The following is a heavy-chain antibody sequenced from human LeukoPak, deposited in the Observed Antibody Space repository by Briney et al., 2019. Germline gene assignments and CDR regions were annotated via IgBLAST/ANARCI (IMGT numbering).Heavy chain of an antibody. CDR2: INPSGGST. Sequence: ASVKVSCMASGYTFTSYLMHWVRQPPGRGLEWMGIINPSGGSTSYAQKFQGRVTMTRDTSTSTVYLELSSLRSEDTAVYYCARETWGCSSTSCSDYWGQGTLVTVSS. V-gene: IGHV1-46*01. CDR1: GYTFTSYL. CDR3: ARETWGCSSTSCSDY. J-gene: IGHJ4*02. D-gene: IGHD2-2*01.